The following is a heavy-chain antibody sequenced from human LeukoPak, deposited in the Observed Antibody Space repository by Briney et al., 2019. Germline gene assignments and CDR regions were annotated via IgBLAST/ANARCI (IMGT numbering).Heavy chain of an antibody. J-gene: IGHJ4*02. V-gene: IGHV3-53*01. Sequence: GGSLRLSCAASGFSVTNNYITWVRQAPGKGLEWVSVRYTGGTPYYADSVKGRFTISRDISKNTLYLQMTSLRAEDTAVYYCARGAATGPTLGFDYWGQGTLVTVSS. CDR1: GFSVTNNY. CDR3: ARGAATGPTLGFDY. CDR2: RYTGGTP. D-gene: IGHD6-13*01.